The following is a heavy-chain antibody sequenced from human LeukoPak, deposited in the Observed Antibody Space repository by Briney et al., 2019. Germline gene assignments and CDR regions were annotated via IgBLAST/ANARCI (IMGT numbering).Heavy chain of an antibody. CDR1: GFTFSSYA. J-gene: IGHJ5*02. CDR2: ISYDGSKK. CDR3: ARDRYYGWGSWSYWFDP. Sequence: GGSLRLSCAASGFTFSSYAMLWVRHAPGKGLVGGAVISYDGSKKYYADSVKGRFTISRDNSKNTLYLQMNSLRAEDTAVYYCARDRYYGWGSWSYWFDPWGEGTLVTVSS. V-gene: IGHV3-30*04. D-gene: IGHD3-10*01.